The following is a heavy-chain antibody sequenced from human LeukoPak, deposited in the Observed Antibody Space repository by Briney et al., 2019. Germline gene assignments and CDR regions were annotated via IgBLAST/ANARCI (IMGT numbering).Heavy chain of an antibody. CDR2: MSPNNGDT. CDR3: ARDPSDYYGSGSFDY. CDR1: GYTFTTYD. J-gene: IGHJ4*02. Sequence: ASVKVSCKTSGYTFTTYDINWVRQATGQGLEWLGWMSPNNGDTGYAQKLQGRVTMTTDTSTSTAYMELRSLRSDDTAVYYCARDPSDYYGSGSFDYWGQGTLVTVSS. D-gene: IGHD3-10*01. V-gene: IGHV1-18*01.